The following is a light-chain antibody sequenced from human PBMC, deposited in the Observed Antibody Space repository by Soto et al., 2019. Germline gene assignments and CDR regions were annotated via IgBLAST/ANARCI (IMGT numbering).Light chain of an antibody. Sequence: DIQMTQSPSSLSASAGDRVTITCRASQGVRSSLDWYQQKPGKAPKRLIYEISSLQSGVPSRFSGSGSGTEFTLTISSLQPEDFATYYCLQHNSYPFTFGPGIKVDIK. J-gene: IGKJ3*01. CDR1: QGVRSS. CDR2: EIS. CDR3: LQHNSYPFT. V-gene: IGKV1-17*01.